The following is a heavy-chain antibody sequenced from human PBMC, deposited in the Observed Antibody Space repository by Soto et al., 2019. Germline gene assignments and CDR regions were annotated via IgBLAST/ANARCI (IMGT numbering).Heavy chain of an antibody. CDR2: ISSSSSYI. V-gene: IGHV3-21*01. CDR3: ARDPHIAVAASFDY. J-gene: IGHJ4*02. CDR1: GFTFSSYS. D-gene: IGHD6-19*01. Sequence: PGGSLRLSCAASGFTFSSYSMNWVRQAPGKGLEWVSSISSSSSYIYYADSVKGRFTISRDNAKNSLYLQMNSLRAEDTAVYYCARDPHIAVAASFDYWGQGTLVTVSS.